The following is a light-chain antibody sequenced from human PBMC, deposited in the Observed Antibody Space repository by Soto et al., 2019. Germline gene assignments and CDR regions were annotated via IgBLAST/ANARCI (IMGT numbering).Light chain of an antibody. Sequence: QSALTQPPSVSGSPGQSVTISCTGTSSDVGGYNSVSWYQHHRGKAPKLMIYEVSKRPSGVPDRFSGSKSGDTASLTVSGLQPEDEADYYCSSFAGSNAVIFGGGTQLTVL. V-gene: IGLV2-8*01. CDR3: SSFAGSNAVI. J-gene: IGLJ2*01. CDR2: EVS. CDR1: SSDVGGYNS.